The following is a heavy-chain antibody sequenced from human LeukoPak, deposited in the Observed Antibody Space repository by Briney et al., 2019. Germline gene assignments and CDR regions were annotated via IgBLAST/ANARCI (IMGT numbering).Heavy chain of an antibody. CDR3: ARIPAGWTVGATVP. CDR1: GGSISSYY. D-gene: IGHD1-26*01. V-gene: IGHV4-4*07. Sequence: SETLSLTCTVSGGSISSYYWSWIRRPAGKGLEWIGRIYTSGSTNYNPSLKSRVTMSVDTSKNQFSLKLSSVTAADTAVYYCARIPAGWTVGATVPWGQGTLVTVSS. J-gene: IGHJ5*02. CDR2: IYTSGST.